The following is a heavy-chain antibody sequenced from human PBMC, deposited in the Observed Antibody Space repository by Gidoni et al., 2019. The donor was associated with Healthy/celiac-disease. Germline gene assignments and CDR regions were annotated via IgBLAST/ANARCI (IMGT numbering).Heavy chain of an antibody. Sequence: QVQLQQWGAGLLKPSETLSLTCAVYGGSFSGYYWSWIRQPPGKGLEWIGEINHSGSTNYNPSLKSRVTISVDTSKNQFSLKLSSVTAADTAVYYCARRSGWYGDWFDPWGQGTLVTVSS. V-gene: IGHV4-34*01. D-gene: IGHD6-19*01. CDR3: ARRSGWYGDWFDP. CDR2: INHSGST. CDR1: GGSFSGYY. J-gene: IGHJ5*02.